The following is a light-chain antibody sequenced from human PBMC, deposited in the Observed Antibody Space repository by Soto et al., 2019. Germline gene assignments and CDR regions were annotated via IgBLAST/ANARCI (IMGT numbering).Light chain of an antibody. CDR2: AAS. V-gene: IGKV1-39*01. Sequence: QMTQSPSSLFASVGDRVTSTCRASQSISSYLNWYQQKVGQTPRLLIYAASTLQSEVPPRFSGSGSGTEFTLTISGLQREDFATYYCQQSHSAPLTFGGGTKIQI. CDR1: QSISSY. J-gene: IGKJ4*01. CDR3: QQSHSAPLT.